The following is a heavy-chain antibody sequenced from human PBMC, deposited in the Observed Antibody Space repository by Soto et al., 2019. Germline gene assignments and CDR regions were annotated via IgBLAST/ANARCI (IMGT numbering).Heavy chain of an antibody. D-gene: IGHD2-8*01. CDR1: GGSISSSNW. CDR3: AGTRRCTNGVCDEEIDY. V-gene: IGHV4-4*02. Sequence: SETLSLTCAVSGGSISSSNWWSWVRQPPGKGLEWIGEIYHSGSTNYNPSLKSRVTISVDKSKNQFSLKLSSVTAADTAVYYCAGTRRCTNGVCDEEIDYWGQGTLVTVSS. CDR2: IYHSGST. J-gene: IGHJ4*02.